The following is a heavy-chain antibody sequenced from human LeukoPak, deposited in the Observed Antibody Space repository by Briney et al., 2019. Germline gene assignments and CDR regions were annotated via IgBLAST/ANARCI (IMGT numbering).Heavy chain of an antibody. CDR1: GGTFSSYA. Sequence: ASVKVSCKASGGTFSSYAISWVRQAPGQGLEWMGWISAYNGNTNYAQKLQGRVTMTTDTSTSTAYMELRSLRSDDTAVYYCAREPFEAAPRPAYFQHWGQGTLVTVSS. V-gene: IGHV1-18*01. CDR2: ISAYNGNT. J-gene: IGHJ1*01. CDR3: AREPFEAAPRPAYFQH. D-gene: IGHD3-9*01.